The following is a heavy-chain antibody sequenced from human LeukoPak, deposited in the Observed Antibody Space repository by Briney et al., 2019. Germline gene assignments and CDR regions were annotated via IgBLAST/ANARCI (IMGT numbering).Heavy chain of an antibody. J-gene: IGHJ4*02. Sequence: GGSLRVSCAASGFTFSSYSMNWVRQAPGKGLEWVSSISSSSSYIYYADSVKGRFTISRDNAKNSLYLQTNSLRAEDTAVYYCARDRDYYDSSGLDYWGQGTLVTVSS. CDR2: ISSSSSYI. CDR3: ARDRDYYDSSGLDY. V-gene: IGHV3-21*01. D-gene: IGHD3-22*01. CDR1: GFTFSSYS.